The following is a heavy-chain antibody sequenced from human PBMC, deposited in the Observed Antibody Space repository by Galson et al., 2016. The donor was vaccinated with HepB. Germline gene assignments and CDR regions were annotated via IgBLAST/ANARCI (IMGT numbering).Heavy chain of an antibody. D-gene: IGHD2-2*01. CDR2: INQDGSEK. CDR1: GFTFGTYW. J-gene: IGHJ5*02. V-gene: IGHV3-7*01. CDR3: ARRSPIVILPAAVQWWFDP. Sequence: SLRLSCAASGFTFGTYWMSWVRQAPGKGLDWVANINQDGSEKYYADSVKGRFTISRDNPKNSLSLQMNSLRGDDTAVYYCARRSPIVILPAAVQWWFDPWGQGTLVTVSS.